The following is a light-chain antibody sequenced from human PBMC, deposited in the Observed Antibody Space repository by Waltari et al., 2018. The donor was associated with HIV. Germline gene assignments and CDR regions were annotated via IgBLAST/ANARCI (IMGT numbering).Light chain of an antibody. Sequence: DIVLTQSPDSMAVSLGGKATINCKSSQSLLRSSINLNYLAWYQKKPRQPPRLLIPWASSRESGVPDRFSGSGSGTDFTLTISNLQAEDVAIYYCQQYSSVPVTFGGGTEVEIK. CDR3: QQYSSVPVT. V-gene: IGKV4-1*01. CDR1: QSLLRSSINLNY. CDR2: WAS. J-gene: IGKJ4*01.